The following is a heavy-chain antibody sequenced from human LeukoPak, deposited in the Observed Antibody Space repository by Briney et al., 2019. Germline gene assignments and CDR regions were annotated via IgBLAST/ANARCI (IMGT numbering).Heavy chain of an antibody. Sequence: PGWSLTLSCAASGFTFSSYAMHWVRQAPGKGLEWVAVISYDGSNKYYADSVKGRFTISIDNSKNTMYLQMNSMRAEDTAVYYSARDDGTYYYDSSGYFSYFDYWGQGTLVTVSS. D-gene: IGHD3-22*01. CDR1: GFTFSSYA. CDR3: ARDDGTYYYDSSGYFSYFDY. J-gene: IGHJ4*02. CDR2: ISYDGSNK. V-gene: IGHV3-30-3*01.